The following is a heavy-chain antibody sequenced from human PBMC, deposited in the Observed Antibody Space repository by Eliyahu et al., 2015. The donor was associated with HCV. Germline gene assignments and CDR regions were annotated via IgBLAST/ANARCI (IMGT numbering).Heavy chain of an antibody. CDR1: GFTFSSYW. D-gene: IGHD3-9*01. CDR2: IKQDGSEK. Sequence: EVQLVESGGGLVQPGGSLXLSCXASGFTFSSYWMSWVRQAPGKGLEWVANIKQDGSEKFYVDSVKGRFTISRDNAKNSLYLQMNSLRAEDTAVYYCARSYFVPYWGQGTLVTVSS. CDR3: ARSYFVPY. J-gene: IGHJ4*02. V-gene: IGHV3-7*01.